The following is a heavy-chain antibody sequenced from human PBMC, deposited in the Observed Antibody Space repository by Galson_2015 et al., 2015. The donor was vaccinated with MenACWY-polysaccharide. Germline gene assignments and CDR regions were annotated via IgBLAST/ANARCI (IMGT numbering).Heavy chain of an antibody. Sequence: SLRLSCAASGFTLTRYWMSWVRQVPGQGPMYVSVINNDGTSTTYADSVKGRFTISKDNAKNTLYLQMTSLGADDSAVYYCWVYCSSASCYSGIPSGGQGTLVTVSS. CDR3: WVYCSSASCYSGIPS. J-gene: IGHJ4*02. CDR2: INNDGTST. D-gene: IGHD2-2*02. CDR1: GFTLTRYW. V-gene: IGHV3-74*03.